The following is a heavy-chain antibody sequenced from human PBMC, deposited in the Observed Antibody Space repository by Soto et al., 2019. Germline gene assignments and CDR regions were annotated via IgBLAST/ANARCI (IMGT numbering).Heavy chain of an antibody. CDR1: GYSFTSYW. D-gene: IGHD3-10*01. Sequence: EVQLVQSGAEVKKPGESLKISCKGSGYSFTSYWIGWVRQMPGKGLEWMGIIYPGDSDTRYSPSFQGQVTISADKSISTAYLQWSSLKASDTAMYYCARHVPDYYGSGSYYKAVYYYYMDVWGKGTTVTVSS. CDR2: IYPGDSDT. V-gene: IGHV5-51*01. CDR3: ARHVPDYYGSGSYYKAVYYYYMDV. J-gene: IGHJ6*03.